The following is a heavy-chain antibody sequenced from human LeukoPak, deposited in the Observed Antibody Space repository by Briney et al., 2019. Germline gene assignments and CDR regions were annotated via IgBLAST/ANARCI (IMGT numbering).Heavy chain of an antibody. V-gene: IGHV3-53*01. D-gene: IGHD2-15*01. CDR2: IYSGGST. CDR1: GFTVSSNY. Sequence: GGSLRLSCAASGFTVSSNYMSWVRQAPGKGLEWVSVIYSGGSTYYADSVKGRFAISRDNSKDTLYLQMNSLRAEDTAVYYCARDKLTLGYCSGGSCGMDVWGQGTTVTVSS. J-gene: IGHJ6*02. CDR3: ARDKLTLGYCSGGSCGMDV.